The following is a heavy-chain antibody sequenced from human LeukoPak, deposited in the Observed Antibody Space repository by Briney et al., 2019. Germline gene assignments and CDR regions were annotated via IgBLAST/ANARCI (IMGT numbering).Heavy chain of an antibody. CDR3: ARSYITMVRGVRVDKFDP. V-gene: IGHV1-18*01. CDR2: IRANNGNT. J-gene: IGHJ5*02. CDR1: GYTFTTYG. D-gene: IGHD3-10*01. Sequence: ASVKVSCKASGYTFTTYGIIWVRQAPGQGLEWMGWIRANNGNTNYAQNLQCRVTMTTDTSTSTAYMELRSLRSDDTAVYYCARSYITMVRGVRVDKFDPWGQGTLVTVSS.